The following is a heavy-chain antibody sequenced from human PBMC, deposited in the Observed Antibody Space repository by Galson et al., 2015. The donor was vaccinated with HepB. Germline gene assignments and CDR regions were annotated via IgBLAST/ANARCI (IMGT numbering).Heavy chain of an antibody. D-gene: IGHD3-3*01. CDR1: GFTVSSNY. CDR2: IYSGGST. CDR3: ARVPSDDFWSGYYFDY. Sequence: SLRLSCAASGFTVSSNYMSWVRQAPGKGLEWVSVIYSGGSTYYADSVKGRFTISRDNSKNTLYLQMNSLRAEDTAVYYCARVPSDDFWSGYYFDYWGQGTLVTVSS. J-gene: IGHJ4*02. V-gene: IGHV3-53*01.